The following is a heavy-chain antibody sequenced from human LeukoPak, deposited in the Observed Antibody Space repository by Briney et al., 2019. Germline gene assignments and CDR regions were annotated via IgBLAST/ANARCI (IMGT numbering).Heavy chain of an antibody. V-gene: IGHV3-11*04. J-gene: IGHJ5*02. Sequence: LSLTCTVSGGSISSGGYYWSWVRQAPGKGLEWVSYISSSSSTIYYADSVKGRFTISRDNAKNSLYLQMNSLRAEDTAVYYCARDSNLAQGVATAWGQGTLVTVSS. CDR3: ARDSNLAQGVATA. CDR1: GGSISSGGYY. D-gene: IGHD5-12*01. CDR2: ISSSSSTI.